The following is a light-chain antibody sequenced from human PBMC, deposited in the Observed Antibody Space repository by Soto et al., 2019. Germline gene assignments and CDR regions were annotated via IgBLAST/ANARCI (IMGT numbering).Light chain of an antibody. J-gene: IGKJ4*01. CDR3: QQRSNWPPALS. Sequence: EIVLTQSPGTLSLSPGERATLSCRASQSVSNNYLAWYQQKPGQTPRLLIYDASKRATGIPGRFSGSGSGTDFTLTISSLEPEDFAVYYCQQRSNWPPALSFGGGTKVDIK. V-gene: IGKV3-11*01. CDR1: QSVSNNY. CDR2: DAS.